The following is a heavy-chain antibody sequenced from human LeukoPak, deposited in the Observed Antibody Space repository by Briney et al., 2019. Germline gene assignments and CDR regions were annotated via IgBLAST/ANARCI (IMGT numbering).Heavy chain of an antibody. V-gene: IGHV4-34*01. J-gene: IGHJ4*02. CDR1: DGSFTNDY. CDR3: ARVTYGSGSPEFDY. CDR2: IHHSGTT. Sequence: SETLSLTCAVYDGSFTNDYWSWIRQPPGKGLEWIGEIHHSGTTKYKPSLKSRITLSVDTSKNEFSLKLSSVTAADTAVYYCARVTYGSGSPEFDYWGQGTLVTVSS. D-gene: IGHD3-10*01.